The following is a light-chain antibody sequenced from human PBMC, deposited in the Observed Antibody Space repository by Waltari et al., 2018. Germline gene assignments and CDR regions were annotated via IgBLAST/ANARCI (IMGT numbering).Light chain of an antibody. CDR3: QHYSSYPYT. J-gene: IGKJ2*01. CDR2: KAS. CDR1: QSVSHC. Sequence: EIHLTQSPSTLSASVGDRVTITCRDSQSVSHCLSWYQEQPGKAPKLLIYKASGLENGVPSRFSGSGSETEFSLTISGLQPDDFATYYCQHYSSYPYTFGQGTRLEIK. V-gene: IGKV1-5*03.